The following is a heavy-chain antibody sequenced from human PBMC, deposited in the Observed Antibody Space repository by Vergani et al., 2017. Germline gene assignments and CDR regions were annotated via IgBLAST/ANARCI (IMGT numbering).Heavy chain of an antibody. D-gene: IGHD2-2*01. CDR2: IYSGGSST. CDR3: ARAGDIVVVPAASWFDP. V-gene: IGHV3-NL1*01. CDR1: GFTFSSYG. Sequence: QVQLVESGGGVVQPGRSLRLSCAASGFTFSSYGMHWVRQAPGKGLEWVAVIYSGGSSTYYADSVKGRFTISRDNSKNTLYLQMNSLRAEDTAVYYCARAGDIVVVPAASWFDPWGQGTLVTVSS. J-gene: IGHJ5*02.